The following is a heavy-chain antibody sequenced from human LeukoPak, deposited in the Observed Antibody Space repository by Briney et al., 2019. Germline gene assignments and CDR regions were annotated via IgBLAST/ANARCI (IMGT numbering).Heavy chain of an antibody. CDR2: ISYDGSNK. J-gene: IGHJ1*01. CDR3: GKDFRRRYCSGGSCYFAEYFQH. CDR1: GFTFSSYA. D-gene: IGHD2-15*01. Sequence: PGGSLRLSCAASGFTFSSYAMHWVRQAPGKGLEWVAVISYDGSNKYYADSVKGRITISRDNSKNTLYLQMNSLRAEDTAVYYCGKDFRRRYCSGGSCYFAEYFQHGGQGTRHSVSS. V-gene: IGHV3-30-3*01.